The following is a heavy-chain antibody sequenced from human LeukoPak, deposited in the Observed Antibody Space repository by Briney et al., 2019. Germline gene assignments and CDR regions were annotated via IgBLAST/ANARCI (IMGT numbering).Heavy chain of an antibody. V-gene: IGHV3-21*01. CDR3: ARDMAEEWLQALTY. D-gene: IGHD5-12*01. J-gene: IGHJ4*02. Sequence: GGSLRLSWAASGFTFSSFSMNWVRQAPGKGLEWVTSISSSSSYIYYADSVKGRFTLSRDNAKNSLYLQMNNLRAEDTAVYYGARDMAEEWLQALTYWGQGTLVTVSS. CDR1: GFTFSSFS. CDR2: ISSSSSYI.